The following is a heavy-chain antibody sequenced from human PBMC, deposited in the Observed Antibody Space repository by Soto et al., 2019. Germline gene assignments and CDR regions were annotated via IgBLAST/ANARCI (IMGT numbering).Heavy chain of an antibody. CDR2: IYYSGSA. J-gene: IGHJ6*02. D-gene: IGHD2-15*01. CDR1: GGSISSSSYY. Sequence: SETLSLTCTVSGGSISSSSYYWGWIRQPPGKGLEWIGSIYYSGSAYYNPSLKSRVTISVDTSKNQFSLKLSSVTAADTAVYYCARLLGYCSGGSCYAGDYYGMDVWGQGTTVTVS. V-gene: IGHV4-39*01. CDR3: ARLLGYCSGGSCYAGDYYGMDV.